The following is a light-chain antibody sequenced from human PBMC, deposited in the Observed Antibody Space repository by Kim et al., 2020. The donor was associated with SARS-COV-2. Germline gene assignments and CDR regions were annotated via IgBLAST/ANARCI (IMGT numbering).Light chain of an antibody. Sequence: DIQMTQSPSTLSASVGDRVTITCRASQPITHWLAWFQQKPGEAPKLLIYKSSRLEIGVPSRFGGSGSGTEFALTISGLQPDDFTTYYCQLYYSYPYTFGQGTKLEI. V-gene: IGKV1-5*03. J-gene: IGKJ2*01. CDR2: KSS. CDR1: QPITHW. CDR3: QLYYSYPYT.